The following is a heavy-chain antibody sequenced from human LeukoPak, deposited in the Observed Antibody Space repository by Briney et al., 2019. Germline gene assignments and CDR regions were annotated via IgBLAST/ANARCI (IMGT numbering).Heavy chain of an antibody. V-gene: IGHV4-59*01. D-gene: IGHD1-26*01. J-gene: IGHJ6*02. Sequence: PSETLSLTCTVSGGSISSYYWSWIRQPPGKGLEWIRYIYYSGSTNYNPSLKSRVTISVDTSKNQFSLKLSSVTAADTAVYYCARARASGSYGYYGMDVWGQGTTVTVSS. CDR3: ARARASGSYGYYGMDV. CDR1: GGSISSYY. CDR2: IYYSGST.